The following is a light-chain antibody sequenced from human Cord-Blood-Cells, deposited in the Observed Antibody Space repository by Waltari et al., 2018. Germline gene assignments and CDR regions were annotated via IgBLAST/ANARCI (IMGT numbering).Light chain of an antibody. CDR1: SSNIGAGYD. V-gene: IGLV1-40*01. CDR2: GNS. CDR3: QSYDSSLSAVV. Sequence: QSVLTQPPSVSGAPGQRVTISCTGSSSNIGAGYDVHWYQQLPGTAPKLLIYGNSKRPSGVPYRFSGSKSGTSASLAITGLQAEDEADYYCQSYDSSLSAVVFGGGTKLTVL. J-gene: IGLJ2*01.